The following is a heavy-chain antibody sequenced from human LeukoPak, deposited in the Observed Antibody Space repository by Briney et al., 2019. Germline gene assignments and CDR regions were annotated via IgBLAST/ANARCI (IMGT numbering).Heavy chain of an antibody. V-gene: IGHV4-34*01. J-gene: IGHJ3*02. CDR1: GGSFSGYY. Sequence: SETLSLTCAVYGGSFSGYYWSWIRQPPGKGLEWIGEINHSGSTNYNPSLKSRVTISVDTSKNQFSLKLSSVTAADTAVYYCARVNPHYYGSGIHAFDIWGQGTMVTVSS. CDR3: ARVNPHYYGSGIHAFDI. CDR2: INHSGST. D-gene: IGHD3-10*01.